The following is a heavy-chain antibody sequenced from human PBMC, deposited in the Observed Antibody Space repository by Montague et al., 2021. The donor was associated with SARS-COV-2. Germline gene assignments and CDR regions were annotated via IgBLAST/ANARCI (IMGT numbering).Heavy chain of an antibody. V-gene: IGHV4-59*08. J-gene: IGHJ4*02. CDR3: AATDYFASGKSDF. D-gene: IGHD3-10*01. Sequence: SETLSLTCTVSGGSISGYFRSRIRQPPGKGLDWIGYIYYSGTTKHNPALKSRVAISLETSKNQFSLKLNSVTAADTAAYYCAATDYFASGKSDFWGQGTGVTVSS. CDR1: GGSISGYF. CDR2: IYYSGTT.